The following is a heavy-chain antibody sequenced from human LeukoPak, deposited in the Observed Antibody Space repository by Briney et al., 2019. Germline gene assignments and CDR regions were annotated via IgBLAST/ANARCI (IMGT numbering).Heavy chain of an antibody. CDR1: GGSISSYY. D-gene: IGHD2-15*01. Sequence: SETLSLTCTVSGGSISSYYWSWIRQPAGKGLEWIGYIYYSGSTNYNPSLKSRVTIPVDTSKNQFSLKLSSATAADTAVYYCARHHCSGGSCYIDYWGQGTLVTVSS. J-gene: IGHJ4*02. CDR2: IYYSGST. V-gene: IGHV4-59*08. CDR3: ARHHCSGGSCYIDY.